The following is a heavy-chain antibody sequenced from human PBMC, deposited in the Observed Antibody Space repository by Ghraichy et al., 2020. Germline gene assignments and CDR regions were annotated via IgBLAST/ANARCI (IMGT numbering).Heavy chain of an antibody. V-gene: IGHV1-46*03. CDR1: GYTFTSYY. CDR3: ARDGLPLNYYYGMDV. J-gene: IGHJ6*02. CDR2: INPSGGST. Sequence: ASVKVSCKASGYTFTSYYMHWVRQAPGQGLEWMGIINPSGGSTSYAQKFQGRVTMTRDTSTSTVYMELSSLRSEGTAMYYCARDGLPLNYYYGMDVWGQGTTVTVSS. D-gene: IGHD5-18*01.